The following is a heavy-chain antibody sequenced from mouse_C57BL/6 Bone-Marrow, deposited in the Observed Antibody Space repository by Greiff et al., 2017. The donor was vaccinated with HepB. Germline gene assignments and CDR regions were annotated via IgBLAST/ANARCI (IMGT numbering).Heavy chain of an antibody. CDR2: IYPGGGYT. J-gene: IGHJ4*01. CDR3: ARVYDRGNYAMDY. Sequence: QVQLQQSGAELVRPGTSVKMSCKASGYTFTNYWIGWAKQRPGHGLEWIGDIYPGGGYTNYNEKFKGKATLTADKSSSTAYMQFSSLTSEDSAIYYCARVYDRGNYAMDYWGQGTSVTVSS. D-gene: IGHD2-12*01. V-gene: IGHV1-63*01. CDR1: GYTFTNYW.